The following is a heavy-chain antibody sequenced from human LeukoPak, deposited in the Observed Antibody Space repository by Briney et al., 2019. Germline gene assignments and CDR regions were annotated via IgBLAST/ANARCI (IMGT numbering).Heavy chain of an antibody. CDR3: ARHDSSGYSHY. CDR1: GFTFSDYY. D-gene: IGHD3-22*01. J-gene: IGHJ4*02. V-gene: IGHV3-11*01. CDR2: ISSSGRTI. Sequence: PGGSLRLSCAASGFTFSDYYMSWIRQAPGKGLEGVSYISSSGRTIFYADSVKGRFPISRENAKHSLYLHKNILRDGDRAVYYCARHDSSGYSHYWGQGTLVTVSS.